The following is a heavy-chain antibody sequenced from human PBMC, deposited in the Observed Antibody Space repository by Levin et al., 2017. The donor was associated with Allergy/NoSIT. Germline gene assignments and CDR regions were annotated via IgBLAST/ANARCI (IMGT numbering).Heavy chain of an antibody. CDR2: IYYSGST. CDR1: GGSVSSGSYY. CDR3: AREAPMASGSYDYYGMDV. D-gene: IGHD1-26*01. J-gene: IGHJ6*02. Sequence: ASETLSLTCTVSGGSVSSGSYYWSWIRQPPGKGLEWIGYIYYSGSTNYNPSLKSRVTISVDTSKNQFSLKLSSVTAADTAVYYCAREAPMASGSYDYYGMDVWGQGTTVTVSS. V-gene: IGHV4-61*01.